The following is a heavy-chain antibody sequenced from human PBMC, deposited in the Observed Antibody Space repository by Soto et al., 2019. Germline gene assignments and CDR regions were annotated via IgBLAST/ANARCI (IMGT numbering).Heavy chain of an antibody. CDR3: AQEAPGGWHFFDT. CDR2: ISYDGNKK. Sequence: GSLRLSCAASGFTFRVYGMHWVRQAPGKGLEWVAGISYDGNKKYYTDSVKGRFTISRDNSKNTLYLQMNNLRTEDTALYYCAQEAPGGWHFFDTWGQGTLVTVSS. J-gene: IGHJ4*02. V-gene: IGHV3-30*18. D-gene: IGHD6-19*01. CDR1: GFTFRVYG.